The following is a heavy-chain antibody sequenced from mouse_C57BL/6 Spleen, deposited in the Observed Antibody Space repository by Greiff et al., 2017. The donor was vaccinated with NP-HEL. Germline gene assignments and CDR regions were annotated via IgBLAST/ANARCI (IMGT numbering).Heavy chain of an antibody. Sequence: QVQLQQPGAELVMPGASVKLSCKASGYTFTSYWMHWVKQRPGQGLEWIGEIDPSDSYTNYNQKFKGKSTLTVDKSSSTAYMQLSSLTSEDSAVYYWARRGLYDYDYFDYWGQGTTLTVSS. CDR3: ARRGLYDYDYFDY. J-gene: IGHJ2*01. D-gene: IGHD2-4*01. V-gene: IGHV1-69*01. CDR1: GYTFTSYW. CDR2: IDPSDSYT.